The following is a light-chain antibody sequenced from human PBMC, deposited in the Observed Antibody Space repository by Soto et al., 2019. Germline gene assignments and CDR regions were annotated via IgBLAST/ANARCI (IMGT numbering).Light chain of an antibody. CDR1: QSVSSTY. V-gene: IGKV3-20*01. CDR2: GAS. Sequence: EIVLTQSPGTLSLSPGERATLSCRASQSVSSTYLAWYQQKPGQAPRLLIYGASNRSTGIPDRFGGSGSGTDFTLTVRRLEPEDFAVYYCQQYGSSPFAFGPGTKVDI. CDR3: QQYGSSPFA. J-gene: IGKJ3*01.